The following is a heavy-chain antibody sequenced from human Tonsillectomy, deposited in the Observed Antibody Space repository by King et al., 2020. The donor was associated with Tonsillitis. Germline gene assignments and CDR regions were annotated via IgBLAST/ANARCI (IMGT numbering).Heavy chain of an antibody. V-gene: IGHV1-2*02. J-gene: IGHJ4*02. CDR2: INPNSGGR. CDR1: GYTFTGYY. CDR3: ARGALVGAHVDY. D-gene: IGHD1-26*01. Sequence: VQLVESGAEVKKPGASVKVSCKASGYTFTGYYMHWVRQAPGQGLEWMGWINPNSGGRNYAQKFQGRVTMTRDTSISTAYMELSRLRSDDTAVYYCARGALVGAHVDYWGQGTLVTVSS.